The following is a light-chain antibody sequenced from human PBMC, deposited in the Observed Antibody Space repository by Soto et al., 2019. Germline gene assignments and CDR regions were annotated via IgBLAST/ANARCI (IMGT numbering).Light chain of an antibody. CDR1: QSVTSK. V-gene: IGKV3-15*01. Sequence: EVTMTQSPATLSLSPGRRATLPCRSSQSVTSKLAWYQQRPGQAPRLLIYSASTRATGIPARFSGSGSGTEFTLTISSLQSEDFAVYYCHQYNHWLTWTFGQGTKVDIK. CDR3: HQYNHWLTWT. CDR2: SAS. J-gene: IGKJ1*01.